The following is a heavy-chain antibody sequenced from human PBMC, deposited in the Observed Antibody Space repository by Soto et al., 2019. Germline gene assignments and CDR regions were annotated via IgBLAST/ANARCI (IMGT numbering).Heavy chain of an antibody. D-gene: IGHD2-15*01. CDR1: GGSLSSSSYY. V-gene: IGHV4-39*02. Sequence: SETLSLTCTVSGGSLSSSSYYWGWIRQPPGKGLEWIGSIYYSGSTYYNPSLKSRVTISVDTSKNQFSLKLSSVTAADTAVYYCARERGYCSGGSCPVDYWGQGTLVTVS. J-gene: IGHJ4*02. CDR3: ARERGYCSGGSCPVDY. CDR2: IYYSGST.